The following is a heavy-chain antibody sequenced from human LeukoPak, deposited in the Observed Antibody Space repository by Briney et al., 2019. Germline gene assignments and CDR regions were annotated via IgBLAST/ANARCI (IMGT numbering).Heavy chain of an antibody. D-gene: IGHD2/OR15-2a*01. V-gene: IGHV3-23*01. J-gene: IGHJ4*02. CDR1: GFTFSSYA. CDR2: ISSSGGDT. CDR3: GCGLLPSSIVYDY. Sequence: GGSLRLSCAASGFTFSSYAMSWVRQAPGKGLEWVSSISSSGGDTYYADSVKGRFTISRDNFRNTLSLQMNSLRAEDTAVYYCGCGLLPSSIVYDYWGPGTLVTVSS.